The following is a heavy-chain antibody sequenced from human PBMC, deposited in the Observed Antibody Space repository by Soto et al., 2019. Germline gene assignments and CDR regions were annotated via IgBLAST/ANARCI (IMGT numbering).Heavy chain of an antibody. J-gene: IGHJ4*02. V-gene: IGHV3-74*01. Sequence: GGSLRLSCAASGFTFSSYWMHWVRQVPEKGLVWVSRMNSDGSITNYADAVKGRFTISRDNVKNTLYLQMNSLRAEDTAVYYCVRYPRSVGGSYRPDYWGQGTLVTVSS. CDR1: GFTFSSYW. CDR3: VRYPRSVGGSYRPDY. D-gene: IGHD3-16*02. CDR2: MNSDGSIT.